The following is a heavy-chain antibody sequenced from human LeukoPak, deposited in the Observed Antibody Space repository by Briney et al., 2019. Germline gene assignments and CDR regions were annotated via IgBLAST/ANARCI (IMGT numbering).Heavy chain of an antibody. D-gene: IGHD6-13*01. CDR1: GFAFSSYS. J-gene: IGHJ3*02. CDR3: ARGLIAAADHDAFDI. CDR2: ISSSSSYI. V-gene: IGHV3-21*01. Sequence: PGGSLRLSCAASGFAFSSYSMNWVRQAPGKGLEWVSSISSSSSYIYYADSVKGRFTISRDNAKNSLYLQMNSLRAEDTAVYYCARGLIAAADHDAFDIWGQGTMVTVSS.